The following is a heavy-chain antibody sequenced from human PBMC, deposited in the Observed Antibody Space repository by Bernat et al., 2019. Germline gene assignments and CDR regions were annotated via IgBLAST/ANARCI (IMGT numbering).Heavy chain of an antibody. CDR1: GFTFSSYA. D-gene: IGHD6-13*01. V-gene: IGHV3-30-3*01. CDR2: ISYDGSNK. Sequence: QVQLVGSGGGVVQPGRSLRLSCAASGFTFSSYAMHWVRQAPGKGLEWVAVISYDGSNKDYADTVKGRFTISRDNSKNTLYLQRNSLRAEDTAVYYCARVAAAAGTKYYYYYGMDVWGQGTTVTVSS. CDR3: ARVAAAAGTKYYYYYGMDV. J-gene: IGHJ6*02.